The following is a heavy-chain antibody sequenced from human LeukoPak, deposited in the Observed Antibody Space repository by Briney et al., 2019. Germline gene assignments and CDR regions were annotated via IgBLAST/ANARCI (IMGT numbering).Heavy chain of an antibody. CDR3: AKDGDSYGFDY. J-gene: IGHJ4*02. D-gene: IGHD5-18*01. CDR2: ISSGSGYI. Sequence: GGSLRLSCAASGFTFSSYSINWVRQAPGKGLEWVSSISSGSGYIYYADSVKGRFTISRDDAKNSLYLQMNSLRAEDTAVYYCAKDGDSYGFDYWGQGTLVTVSS. CDR1: GFTFSSYS. V-gene: IGHV3-21*04.